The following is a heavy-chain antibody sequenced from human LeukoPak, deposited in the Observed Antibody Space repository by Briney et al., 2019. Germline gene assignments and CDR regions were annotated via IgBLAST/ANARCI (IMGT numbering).Heavy chain of an antibody. D-gene: IGHD2-15*01. CDR1: GGTFSSYT. CDR3: AKSARERNCSGGSCYLFLPFDY. J-gene: IGHJ4*02. V-gene: IGHV1-69*02. Sequence: SVKVSCKASGGTFSSYTISWVRQAPGQGLEWMGRIIPILGIANYAQKFQGRVTITADKSTSTAYMELSSLRSEDTAVYYCAKSARERNCSGGSCYLFLPFDYWGQGTLVTVSS. CDR2: IIPILGIA.